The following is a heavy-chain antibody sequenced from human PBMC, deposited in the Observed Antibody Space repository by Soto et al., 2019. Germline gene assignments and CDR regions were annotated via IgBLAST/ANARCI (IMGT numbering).Heavy chain of an antibody. CDR2: IYYSGST. CDR1: GGSISSYY. Sequence: SETLSLTCTVSGGSISSYYWSWIRQPPGKGLEWIGYIYYSGSTNYNPSLKSRVTISVDTSASTAYMELSSLRSEDTAVYYCAARFGYSGYDQSYYYYGMDVWGQGTTVTVSS. V-gene: IGHV4-59*03. D-gene: IGHD5-12*01. CDR3: AARFGYSGYDQSYYYYGMDV. J-gene: IGHJ6*02.